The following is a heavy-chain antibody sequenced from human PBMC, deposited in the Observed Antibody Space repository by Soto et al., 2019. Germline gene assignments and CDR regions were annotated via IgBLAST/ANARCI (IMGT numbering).Heavy chain of an antibody. D-gene: IGHD3-10*01. V-gene: IGHV1-46*01. Sequence: ASVKVSCKASGYTFTSYYMHWVRQAPGQGLEWMGIINPNSGSTSYAQKFQGRVTMTRNTSISTAYMELSSLRSEDTAVYYCARGSDLYYYGSGRYYMDVWGKGTTVTVSS. CDR3: ARGSDLYYYGSGRYYMDV. CDR2: INPNSGST. J-gene: IGHJ6*03. CDR1: GYTFTSYY.